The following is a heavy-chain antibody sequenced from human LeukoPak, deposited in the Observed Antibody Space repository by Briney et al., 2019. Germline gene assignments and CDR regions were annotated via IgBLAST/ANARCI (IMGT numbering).Heavy chain of an antibody. J-gene: IGHJ3*02. CDR3: ARGRYCSADICSGGDAFDI. V-gene: IGHV4-4*07. CDR2: IYTRGST. CDR1: GGSINNYY. D-gene: IGHD2-15*01. Sequence: SETLSLACTVYGGSINNYYRSWIRQPAGKGLEWIWRIYTRGSTNYNPSLKSRVTISVDTSRNQFSLKLSALTAADPSVYYCARGRYCSADICSGGDAFDIWGQGTMVSVSS.